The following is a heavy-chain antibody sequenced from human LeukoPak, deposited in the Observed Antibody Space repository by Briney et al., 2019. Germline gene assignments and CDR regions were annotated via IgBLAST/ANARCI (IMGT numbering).Heavy chain of an antibody. J-gene: IGHJ6*03. V-gene: IGHV1-8*01. CDR1: GYTVSNYD. CDR3: AKSNNWNVDYYYYYMDV. Sequence: ASVKVSFKASGYTVSNYDINWVRQAPGQWLEWMGGMNPKSGNTGYAQRFQGRVTRTRNTSINTAYMELSSLRSEDTAVYYCAKSNNWNVDYYYYYMDVCGKGPTVTISS. CDR2: MNPKSGNT. D-gene: IGHD1-1*01.